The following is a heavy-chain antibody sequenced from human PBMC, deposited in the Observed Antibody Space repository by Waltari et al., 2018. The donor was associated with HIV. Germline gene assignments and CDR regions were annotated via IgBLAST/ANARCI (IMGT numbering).Heavy chain of an antibody. V-gene: IGHV3-33*01. CDR2: IWDDGSDK. Sequence: QVQLVESGGGVVPPGRSLRLSCAASGFIFSSYGMHWVRQAPGKGLEWVAVIWDDGSDKYYAESVKGRFTISRDNSKKTLYLQINSLRAEDTAVYYCARGPYSSDWDRHGMDVWGQGTTVTVSS. D-gene: IGHD6-19*01. CDR3: ARGPYSSDWDRHGMDV. CDR1: GFIFSSYG. J-gene: IGHJ6*02.